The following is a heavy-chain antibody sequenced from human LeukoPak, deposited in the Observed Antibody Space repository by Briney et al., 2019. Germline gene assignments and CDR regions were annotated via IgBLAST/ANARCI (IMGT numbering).Heavy chain of an antibody. CDR3: AKGYCSSTSCYADRYAFDI. J-gene: IGHJ3*02. CDR2: ISGSGGST. D-gene: IGHD2-2*01. CDR1: GFTFSSYA. V-gene: IGHV3-23*01. Sequence: TGGSLRLSCAASGFTFSSYAMSWVRQAPGKGLEWVSAISGSGGSTYYAGSVKGRFTISRDNSKNTLYLQMNSLRAEDTAVYYCAKGYCSSTSCYADRYAFDIWGQGTMVTVSS.